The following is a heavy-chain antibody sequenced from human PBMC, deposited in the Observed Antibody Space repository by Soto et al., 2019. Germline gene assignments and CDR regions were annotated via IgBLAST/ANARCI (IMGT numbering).Heavy chain of an antibody. J-gene: IGHJ4*02. V-gene: IGHV4-31*03. CDR2: IYYSGST. CDR1: GGSISSGGYY. Sequence: QVQLQESGPGLVKPSQTLSLSCTVSGGSISSGGYYWSWIRQHPGKALEWIGYIYYSGSTYYNPSLKSRVTISVDTSKNQFSLKLSSVTAADTAVYYCARGGIAAAAPPDYWGQGTLVTVS. D-gene: IGHD6-13*01. CDR3: ARGGIAAAAPPDY.